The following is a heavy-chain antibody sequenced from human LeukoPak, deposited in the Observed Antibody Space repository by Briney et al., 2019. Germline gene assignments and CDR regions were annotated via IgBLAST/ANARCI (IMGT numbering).Heavy chain of an antibody. Sequence: ASVNVSCKASGYTFTGYYMHWVRQAPGQGLEWMGIINPSGGSTSYAQKFQGRVTMTRDTSTSTVYMELSSLRSEDTAVYYCAGEDRVAGTCPAYWGQGTLVTVSS. J-gene: IGHJ4*02. CDR1: GYTFTGYY. D-gene: IGHD6-19*01. V-gene: IGHV1-46*01. CDR2: INPSGGST. CDR3: AGEDRVAGTCPAY.